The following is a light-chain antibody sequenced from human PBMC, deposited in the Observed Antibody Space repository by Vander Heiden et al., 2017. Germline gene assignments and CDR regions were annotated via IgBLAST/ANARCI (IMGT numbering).Light chain of an antibody. CDR1: QSISSW. CDR2: KAS. V-gene: IGKV1-5*03. Sequence: DIQMTQSPSTLSASVGDRVTITCRASQSISSWLAWYQQKPGKAPKLLIYKASNLASGVPSRFSGSGSGTEFTLTISSLQPDDFATYYCQQHNSYPLTFGQGTKVEIK. CDR3: QQHNSYPLT. J-gene: IGKJ1*01.